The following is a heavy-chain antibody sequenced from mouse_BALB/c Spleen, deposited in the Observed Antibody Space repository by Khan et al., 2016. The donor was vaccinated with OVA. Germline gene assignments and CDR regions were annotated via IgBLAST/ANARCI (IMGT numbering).Heavy chain of an antibody. D-gene: IGHD1-1*02. CDR3: ASGGYWYFEV. V-gene: IGHV9-3-1*01. Sequence: QIQLVQSGPELKKPGETVKISCKASGYPFTNYGMNWVQQAPGKGLKWMGWINTYTGEPTYTDDFKGRFAFSLETSASTAYLQIDNLKNEDTASYFCASGGYWYFEVWGAGTTVTVSS. CDR1: GYPFTNYG. J-gene: IGHJ1*01. CDR2: INTYTGEP.